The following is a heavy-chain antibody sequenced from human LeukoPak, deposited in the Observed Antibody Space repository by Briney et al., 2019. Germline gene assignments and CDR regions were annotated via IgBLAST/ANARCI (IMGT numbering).Heavy chain of an antibody. CDR2: ISYDGNVK. D-gene: IGHD6-19*01. CDR3: AKDTTSSGWTNDY. Sequence: GGSLRLSCAASGFTFSNYAIHWVRQAPGKGLEWVAFISYDGNVKYYAASVKGRFTISRDNSKNTLYLQMNSLRAEDTAVYYCAKDTTSSGWTNDYWGQGTLVTVSS. V-gene: IGHV3-30*04. J-gene: IGHJ4*02. CDR1: GFTFSNYA.